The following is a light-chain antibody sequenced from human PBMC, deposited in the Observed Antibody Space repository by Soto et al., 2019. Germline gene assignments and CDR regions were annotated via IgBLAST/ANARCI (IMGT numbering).Light chain of an antibody. CDR3: QQYDNLSYT. CDR2: DAS. CDR1: QGISSY. Sequence: IQLTQSPSSLSASVGDRVTITCRASQGISSYLAWYQQKPGKAPKLLIYDASNLETGVPSRFSGSGSGTDFTFTISSLQPEDIATYYCQQYDNLSYTFGQGTRLEIK. J-gene: IGKJ5*01. V-gene: IGKV1-33*01.